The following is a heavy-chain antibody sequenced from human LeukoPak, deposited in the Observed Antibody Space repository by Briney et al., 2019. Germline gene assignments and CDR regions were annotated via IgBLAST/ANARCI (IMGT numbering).Heavy chain of an antibody. D-gene: IGHD3-10*01. CDR3: ARVPLSDASGRYYSH. Sequence: ASVKVACKTSGYSFANHGMHWVRQAPRQSLEWMGWINTGNGNTKSSQKFQDRVALTRDTSASTAYMELNSLSSEDTAVYYCARVPLSDASGRYYSHWGQGTLVTVSS. V-gene: IGHV1-3*04. CDR1: GYSFANHG. CDR2: INTGNGNT. J-gene: IGHJ1*01.